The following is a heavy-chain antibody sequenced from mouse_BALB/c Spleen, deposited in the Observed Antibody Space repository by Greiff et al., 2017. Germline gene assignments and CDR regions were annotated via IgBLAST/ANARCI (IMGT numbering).Heavy chain of an antibody. CDR1: GYSFTDYI. Sequence: VQLKQTGPELVKPGASVKISCKASGYSFTDYIMLWVKQSHGKSLEWIGNINPYYGSTSYNLKFKGKATLTVDKSSSTAYMQLNSLTSEDSAVYYCARKGYDGYSFAYWGQGTLVTVSA. CDR2: INPYYGST. D-gene: IGHD2-3*01. V-gene: IGHV1-39*01. J-gene: IGHJ3*01. CDR3: ARKGYDGYSFAY.